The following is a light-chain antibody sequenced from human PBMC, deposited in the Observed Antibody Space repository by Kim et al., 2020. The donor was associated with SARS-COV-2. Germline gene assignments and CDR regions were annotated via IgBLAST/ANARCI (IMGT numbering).Light chain of an antibody. Sequence: SYELTQPPSVSVASGKTARITCGGNNIGSKSVHWYQQKPGQAPVLVIYYDSDRPSGIPERFSGSNSGNTATLTISRVEAGDEADYYCQVWDSSSDHRVFGGGTKLTVL. V-gene: IGLV3-21*04. J-gene: IGLJ3*02. CDR1: NIGSKS. CDR3: QVWDSSSDHRV. CDR2: YDS.